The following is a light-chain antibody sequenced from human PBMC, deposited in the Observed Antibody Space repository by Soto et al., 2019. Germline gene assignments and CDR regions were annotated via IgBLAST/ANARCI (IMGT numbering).Light chain of an antibody. Sequence: QSALTQPASVSGSPGQWITISCTGTSSDVGGYNYVSWYQQHPGKAHKLMIYDVSNRPSGVSNRFSGSKSVNTASLTISGLQAEDEADYYCSSYTSSSTYVFGTGTKLTVL. CDR1: SSDVGGYNY. CDR3: SSYTSSSTYV. V-gene: IGLV2-14*01. J-gene: IGLJ1*01. CDR2: DVS.